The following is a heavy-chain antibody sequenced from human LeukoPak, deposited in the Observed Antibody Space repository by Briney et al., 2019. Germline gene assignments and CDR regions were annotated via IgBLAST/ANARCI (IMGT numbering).Heavy chain of an antibody. V-gene: IGHV4-34*01. CDR2: INHSGST. Sequence: SETLSLTCAVYGGSFSGYYWSWIRQPPGKGLEWIGEINHSGSTNYNPSLKSRVTISVDTSKNQFSLKLSSVTAADTAVYYCARSDFWSGYPFTQWGQGTLVTVSS. CDR1: GGSFSGYY. J-gene: IGHJ1*01. CDR3: ARSDFWSGYPFTQ. D-gene: IGHD3-3*01.